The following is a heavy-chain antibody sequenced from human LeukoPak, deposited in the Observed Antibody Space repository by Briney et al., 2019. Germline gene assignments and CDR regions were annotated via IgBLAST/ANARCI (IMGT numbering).Heavy chain of an antibody. CDR1: GVTFSSYG. D-gene: IGHD5-12*01. J-gene: IGHJ4*02. V-gene: IGHV3-30*03. Sequence: GGSLRLSCAASGVTFSSYGMHWVRQAPGKGLEWVALISSDGNDKLYGDSVKGRFTISRDDSKSTLCLQMNSLRAEDTAVYYCTTKVIRGNSGDDYDDWGQGTLVTVSS. CDR3: TTKVIRGNSGDDYDD. CDR2: ISSDGNDK.